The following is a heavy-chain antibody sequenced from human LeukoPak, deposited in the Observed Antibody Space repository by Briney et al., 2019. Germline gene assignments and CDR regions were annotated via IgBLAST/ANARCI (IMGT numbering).Heavy chain of an antibody. D-gene: IGHD3-10*01. CDR1: GGSISNYY. J-gene: IGHJ4*02. CDR2: IYDTGST. Sequence: SETLSLTCTVSGGSISNYYWSWIRQPPGKGLVWIGHIYDTGSTNYNPSLNSRVTISVDTSKNHFSLKLSSVTAADTAVYYCARSPWSRGDFDYWGQGTLVTVSS. CDR3: ARSPWSRGDFDY. V-gene: IGHV4-59*01.